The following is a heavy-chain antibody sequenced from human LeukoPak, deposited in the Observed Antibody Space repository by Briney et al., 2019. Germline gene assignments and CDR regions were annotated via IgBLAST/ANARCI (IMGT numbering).Heavy chain of an antibody. D-gene: IGHD1-14*01. V-gene: IGHV1-24*01. CDR3: ATEGTDVRGGAFDI. J-gene: IGHJ3*02. CDR2: FDPEDGET. CDR1: GYTLTELS. Sequence: ASVKVSCKVSGYTLTELSMHWVRQAPGKGLEWMGGFDPEDGETIYARKFQGRVTMTEDTSTDTAYMELSSLRSEDTAVYYCATEGTDVRGGAFDIWGQGTMVTVSS.